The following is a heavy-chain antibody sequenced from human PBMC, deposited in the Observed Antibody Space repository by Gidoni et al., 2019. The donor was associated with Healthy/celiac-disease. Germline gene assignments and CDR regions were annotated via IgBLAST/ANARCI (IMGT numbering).Heavy chain of an antibody. CDR1: GGTFSSYA. D-gene: IGHD6-13*01. J-gene: IGHJ4*02. CDR2: IIPIFGTA. V-gene: IGHV1-69*01. Sequence: QVQLVQSGAAVKKPGSSVKVSCKASGGTFSSYAISWVRQAPGQGLEWMGGIIPIFGTANYAQKFQGRVTITADESTSTAYMELSSLRSEDTAVYYCATMPGVIAAAGAEFDYWGQGTLVTVSS. CDR3: ATMPGVIAAAGAEFDY.